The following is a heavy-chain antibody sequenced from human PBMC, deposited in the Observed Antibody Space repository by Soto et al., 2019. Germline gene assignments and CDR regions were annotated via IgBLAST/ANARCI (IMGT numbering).Heavy chain of an antibody. V-gene: IGHV4-30-4*01. CDR3: ASDQVGATDGYYYGIDF. CDR1: RGSISSGDYY. Sequence: PSETLSLTCTVSRGSISSGDYYWSWIRQPPGKGLKWLGYIHHRGSSFYNPSRKSRFPISVYTSKNQFSRKLSSVPSADTAVYYCASDQVGATDGYYYGIDFWGKGPTITVFS. CDR2: IHHRGSS. D-gene: IGHD1-26*01. J-gene: IGHJ6*04.